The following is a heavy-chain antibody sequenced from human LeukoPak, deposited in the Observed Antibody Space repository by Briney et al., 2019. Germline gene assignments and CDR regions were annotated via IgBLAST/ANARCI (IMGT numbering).Heavy chain of an antibody. D-gene: IGHD2-15*01. V-gene: IGHV3-21*01. CDR1: GFTFSSYS. CDR3: ARDIGYCSGGSCYGIDY. CDR2: ISSSSSYI. Sequence: KTGGSLRLSCAASGFTFSSYSMNWVRQAPGKGLEWVSSISSSSSYIYYADSVKGRFTISRDNAKNSLYLQMNSLRAEDTAVYYCARDIGYCSGGSCYGIDYWGQGTLVTVSS. J-gene: IGHJ4*02.